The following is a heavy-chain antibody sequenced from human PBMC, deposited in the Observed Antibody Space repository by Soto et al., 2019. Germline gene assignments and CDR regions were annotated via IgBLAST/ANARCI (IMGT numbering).Heavy chain of an antibody. CDR3: AKATATTGSSSWFDP. V-gene: IGHV3-23*01. Sequence: GGSLRLSFAASGFTFSTYAMNWVRQAPGKGLEWVSTISGGGGSTYYADSVKGRFTISRDNSKNTLYLQMNSLRVEDTAVYYCAKATATTGSSSWFDPWGHGTLVTVSS. CDR2: ISGGGGST. CDR1: GFTFSTYA. D-gene: IGHD1-1*01. J-gene: IGHJ5*02.